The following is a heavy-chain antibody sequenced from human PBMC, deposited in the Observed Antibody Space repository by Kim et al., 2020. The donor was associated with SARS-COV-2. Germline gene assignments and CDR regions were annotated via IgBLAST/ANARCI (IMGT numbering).Heavy chain of an antibody. V-gene: IGHV3-73*01. J-gene: IGHJ5*02. D-gene: IGHD3-3*01. Sequence: GESLRLSCAASGFTFSGSAMHWVRQASGKGLEWVGRIRSKANSYATAYAASVKGRFTISRDDSKNTAYLQMNSLKTEDTAVYYCTREVRRITIFGVAKNWFDPWGQGTLVTVSS. CDR2: IRSKANSYAT. CDR3: TREVRRITIFGVAKNWFDP. CDR1: GFTFSGSA.